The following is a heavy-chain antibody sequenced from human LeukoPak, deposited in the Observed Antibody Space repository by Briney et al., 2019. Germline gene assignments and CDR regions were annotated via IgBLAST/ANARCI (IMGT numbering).Heavy chain of an antibody. CDR3: ASDILTGDDAFDI. J-gene: IGHJ3*02. CDR2: IYSGGST. V-gene: IGHV3-53*01. Sequence: GGSLRPSCAASGFTVSSNYMSWVRQAPGKGLEWVSVIYSGGSTYYADSVKGRFTISRDNSKNTLYLQMNSLRAEDTAVYYCASDILTGDDAFDIWGQGTMVTVSS. CDR1: GFTVSSNY. D-gene: IGHD3-9*01.